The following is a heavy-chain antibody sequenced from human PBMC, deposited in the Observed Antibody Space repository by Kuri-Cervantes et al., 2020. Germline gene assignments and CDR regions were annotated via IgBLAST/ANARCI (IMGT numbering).Heavy chain of an antibody. CDR2: IKQDGSEK. V-gene: IGHV3-7*01. CDR1: GITFSSYW. D-gene: IGHD3-22*01. Sequence: GESLKISCAASGITFSSYWMSWVRQAPGKGLEWVANIKQDGSEKYYVDSVKGRFTISRDNAKNSLYLQMNSLRAEDTAVYYCARAGRGLSGYHHYYYGMDVWGQGTTVTVSS. CDR3: ARAGRGLSGYHHYYYGMDV. J-gene: IGHJ6*02.